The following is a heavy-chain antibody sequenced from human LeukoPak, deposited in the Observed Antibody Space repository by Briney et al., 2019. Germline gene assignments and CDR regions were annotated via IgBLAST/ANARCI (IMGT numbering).Heavy chain of an antibody. CDR3: ARGVVGAVDY. Sequence: PGGSLRLSCAASGFTFSSYWMHWVRQAPGKGLVWVSCINTDGSSTSYADSVKGRFTISRDNAKNTLYLQMNSLRAEDTAVYYCARGVVGAVDYWGQGTLVTVSS. CDR1: GFTFSSYW. J-gene: IGHJ4*02. D-gene: IGHD1-26*01. CDR2: INTDGSST. V-gene: IGHV3-74*01.